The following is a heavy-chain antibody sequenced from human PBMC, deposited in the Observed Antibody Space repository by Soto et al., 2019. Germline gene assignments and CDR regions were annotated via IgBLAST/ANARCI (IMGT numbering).Heavy chain of an antibody. Sequence: GASVKVSCKASGYTFTGYYMHWVRQAPGQGLEWMGWINPNSGGTNYAQKFQGRVTMSRDTSISSAYMELSRLRSDDTAVYYCARANSGDDDESDYWGQGXPVTVYS. V-gene: IGHV1-2*02. J-gene: IGHJ4*02. CDR1: GYTFTGYY. CDR3: ARANSGDDDESDY. D-gene: IGHD5-12*01. CDR2: INPNSGGT.